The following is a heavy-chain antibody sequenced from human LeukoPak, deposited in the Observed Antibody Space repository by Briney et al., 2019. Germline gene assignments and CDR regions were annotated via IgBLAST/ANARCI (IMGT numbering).Heavy chain of an antibody. V-gene: IGHV3-23*01. CDR2: ISGNGGST. CDR3: AKGHSSSWPYYYYYMDV. Sequence: GGSLRLSCAASGFTFSSYAMSWVRQAPGKGLEWVSAISGNGGSTYYADSVKGRFTISRDNSKNTLYLQMNSLRAEDTAVYYCAKGHSSSWPYYYYYMDVWGKGTTVTISS. D-gene: IGHD6-13*01. CDR1: GFTFSSYA. J-gene: IGHJ6*03.